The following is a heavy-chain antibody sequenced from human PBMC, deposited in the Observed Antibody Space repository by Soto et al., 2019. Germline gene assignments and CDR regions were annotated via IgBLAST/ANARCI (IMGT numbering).Heavy chain of an antibody. D-gene: IGHD2-2*02. Sequence: SGPTLVNPTQTLTLACTFSGFSLSTSGMCVSWIRQPPGKALEWLALIDWDDDKYYSTSLKTRLTISKDTSKNQVVLTMTNMDPVDTATYYCARMIKYCSSTSCYTPRFDPWGQGTLVTVSS. CDR2: IDWDDDK. J-gene: IGHJ5*02. V-gene: IGHV2-70*01. CDR1: GFSLSTSGMC. CDR3: ARMIKYCSSTSCYTPRFDP.